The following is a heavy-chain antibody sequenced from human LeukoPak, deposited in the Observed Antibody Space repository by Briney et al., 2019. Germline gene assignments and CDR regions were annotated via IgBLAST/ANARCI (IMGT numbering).Heavy chain of an antibody. CDR1: GFTFKNYA. Sequence: GGSLSLSCAASGFTFKNYALSWVRQAPGKGLEWGSVISGSGGTTYYADSVKGRFTISRDNSKNTVFLQMNSLRAGDTAVYYCARQAYTTMAYIDYWGQGTLVTVSS. J-gene: IGHJ4*02. CDR3: ARQAYTTMAYIDY. D-gene: IGHD5-18*01. CDR2: ISGSGGTT. V-gene: IGHV3-23*01.